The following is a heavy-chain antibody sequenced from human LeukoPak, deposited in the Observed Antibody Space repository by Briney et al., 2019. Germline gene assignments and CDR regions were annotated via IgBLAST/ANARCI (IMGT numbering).Heavy chain of an antibody. J-gene: IGHJ4*02. V-gene: IGHV3-53*01. D-gene: IGHD6-19*01. Sequence: GGSLRLSCAASGFTVSDNYMTWVRQAPGKGLEWVSIIYSGGSTYYADSVKGRFTISRDNSKNTVYLQMNSLRAENTAVYYCASRSVAGTKTPFDYWGQGTLVTVSS. CDR3: ASRSVAGTKTPFDY. CDR1: GFTVSDNY. CDR2: IYSGGST.